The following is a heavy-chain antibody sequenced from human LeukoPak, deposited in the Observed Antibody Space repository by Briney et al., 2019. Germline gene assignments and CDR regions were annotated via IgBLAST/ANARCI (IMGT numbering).Heavy chain of an antibody. CDR3: ARGGGPVYFDY. CDR2: IYSGGST. D-gene: IGHD3-16*01. J-gene: IGHJ4*02. CDR1: GFTVSSNY. Sequence: GGSLRLSCAASGFTVSSNYMSWVRQAPGKGLEWVSVIYSGGSTYYADSVKGRFTISRHNSKNTLYLQTNSLRAEDTAVYYCARGGGPVYFDYWGQGTLVTVSS. V-gene: IGHV3-53*04.